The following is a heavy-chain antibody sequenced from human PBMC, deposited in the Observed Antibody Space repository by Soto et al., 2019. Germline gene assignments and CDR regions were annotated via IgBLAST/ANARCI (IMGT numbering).Heavy chain of an antibody. V-gene: IGHV4-39*01. CDR1: GGSFSSYY. D-gene: IGHD2-2*01. Sequence: PSETLSLTCAVYGGSFSSYYWGWIRQPPGKGLEWIGSIYYSGSTYYNPSLKSRVTISVDTFKNQFSLKLSSVTAADTAVYYCARQGEDIVVVPAAAPEYYYGMDVWGQGTTVTVSS. CDR2: IYYSGST. CDR3: ARQGEDIVVVPAAAPEYYYGMDV. J-gene: IGHJ6*02.